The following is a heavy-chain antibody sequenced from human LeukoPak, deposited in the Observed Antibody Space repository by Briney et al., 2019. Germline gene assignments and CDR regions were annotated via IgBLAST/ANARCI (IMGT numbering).Heavy chain of an antibody. CDR3: ARDGIVVVPAALSNYYGMDV. D-gene: IGHD2-2*01. CDR2: ISSSSSYI. CDR1: GFTFSSHS. V-gene: IGHV3-21*01. J-gene: IGHJ6*02. Sequence: GGSLRLSCAASGFTFSSHSMNWVRQAPGKGLEWVSSISSSSSYIYYADSVKGRFTISRDNAKNSLYLQMNSLRAEDTAVYYCARDGIVVVPAALSNYYGMDVWGQGTTVTVSS.